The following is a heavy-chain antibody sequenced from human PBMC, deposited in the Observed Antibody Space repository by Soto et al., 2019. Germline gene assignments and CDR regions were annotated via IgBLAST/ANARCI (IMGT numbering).Heavy chain of an antibody. CDR2: IRGSGDDT. Sequence: XGSLRLSCAASGFTFSSFSMSWVRQAPGKGLEWVSVIRGSGDDTYYAASVKGRFTISRDNSKDKLYLHMTNLRAEDTAVYYCAKDGNWLDVYFDVWGQGTPVTVPS. CDR3: AKDGNWLDVYFDV. D-gene: IGHD3-9*01. V-gene: IGHV3-23*01. J-gene: IGHJ4*02. CDR1: GFTFSSFS.